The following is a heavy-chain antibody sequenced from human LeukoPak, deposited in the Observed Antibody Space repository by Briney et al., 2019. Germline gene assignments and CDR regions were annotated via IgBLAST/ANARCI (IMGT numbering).Heavy chain of an antibody. CDR1: GFTFSSYG. V-gene: IGHV3-30*18. D-gene: IGHD1-26*01. CDR3: AKDSSLVGATYYIYYYMDV. Sequence: PGGSLRLSCAASGFTFSSYGMHWVRQAPGKGLEWVAVISYDGSNKYYADSVKDRFTISRDNSKNTLYLQMNSLRAEDTAMYYCAKDSSLVGATYYIYYYMDVWGKGTTVTVSS. J-gene: IGHJ6*03. CDR2: ISYDGSNK.